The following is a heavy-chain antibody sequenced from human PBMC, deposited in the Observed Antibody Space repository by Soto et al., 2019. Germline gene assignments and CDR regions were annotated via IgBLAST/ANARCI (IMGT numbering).Heavy chain of an antibody. V-gene: IGHV4-61*01. J-gene: IGHJ6*02. CDR3: ARPLYSYGPMDV. CDR1: GGSVSSGSYY. D-gene: IGHD5-18*01. CDR2: IYYSGST. Sequence: QVQLQESGPGLVKPSETLSLTCTVSGGSVSSGSYYWSWIRQPPGKGLEWIGYIYYSGSTNYNPSLTSRVTISVDTSKNQFSLKLSSVTAAVTAVYYCARPLYSYGPMDVWGQGTTVTVSS.